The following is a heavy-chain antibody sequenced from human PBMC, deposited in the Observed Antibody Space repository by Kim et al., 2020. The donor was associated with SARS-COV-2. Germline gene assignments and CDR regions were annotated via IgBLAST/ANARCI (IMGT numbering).Heavy chain of an antibody. J-gene: IGHJ5*02. Sequence: SETLSLTCAVYGGSFSGYYWSWIRQPPGKGLEWIGEINHSGSTNYNPSLKSRVTISVDTSKNQFSLKLSSVTAADTAVYYCARGRRSNRGFDPWGQGTLVTVSS. V-gene: IGHV4-34*01. CDR1: GGSFSGYY. CDR2: INHSGST. CDR3: ARGRRSNRGFDP. D-gene: IGHD4-4*01.